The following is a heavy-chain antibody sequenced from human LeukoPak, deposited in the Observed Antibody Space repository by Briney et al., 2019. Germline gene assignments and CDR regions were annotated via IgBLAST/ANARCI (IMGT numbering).Heavy chain of an antibody. D-gene: IGHD1-26*01. CDR1: GYTFTGYY. Sequence: GASVKVSCKASGYTFTGYYMHWVRQAPGQGLEWMGWINPNSGGTNYAQKFQGRVTMTRDTSISTAYMELSRLRSDDTAVYYCARSSSNRRVGATMFDYWGQGTLVTVSS. CDR3: ARSSSNRRVGATMFDY. V-gene: IGHV1-2*02. CDR2: INPNSGGT. J-gene: IGHJ4*02.